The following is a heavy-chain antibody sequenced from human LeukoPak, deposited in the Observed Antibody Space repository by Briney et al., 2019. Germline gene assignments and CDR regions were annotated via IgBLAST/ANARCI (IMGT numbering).Heavy chain of an antibody. D-gene: IGHD6-13*01. J-gene: IGHJ4*02. V-gene: IGHV4-59*08. CDR3: ARLRSWQLGVDY. CDR1: GGSIRNFY. Sequence: SETLSLTCTVSGGSIRNFYWSWIRQPPGKGLEWIGYVSDSGIISYHPSLKSRVTILIYTSKNQFSLTLTSVTAADTAVYYCARLRSWQLGVDYWGQGTLVTVSS. CDR2: VSDSGII.